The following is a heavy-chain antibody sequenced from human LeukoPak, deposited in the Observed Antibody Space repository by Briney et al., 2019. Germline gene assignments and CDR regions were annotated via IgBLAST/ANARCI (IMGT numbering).Heavy chain of an antibody. Sequence: GESLKISCMGSGYSFTRYWIGWVRQMPGKGLEWMGIIYPGDSDTRYSPSFQGQVTISADKSISTAYLRWSSLKASDTAMYYWARHDSSSSDYCGQGTLVTVSS. J-gene: IGHJ4*02. CDR3: ARHDSSSSDY. V-gene: IGHV5-51*01. D-gene: IGHD6-13*01. CDR2: IYPGDSDT. CDR1: GYSFTRYW.